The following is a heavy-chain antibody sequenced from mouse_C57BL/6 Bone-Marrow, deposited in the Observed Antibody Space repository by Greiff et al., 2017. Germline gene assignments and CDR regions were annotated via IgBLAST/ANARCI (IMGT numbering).Heavy chain of an antibody. D-gene: IGHD2-3*01. CDR2: INPNNGGT. J-gene: IGHJ1*03. V-gene: IGHV1-18*01. Sequence: VQLQQPGPELVKPGASVKIPCKASGYTFTDYNMDWVKQSHGQSLEWIGDINPNNGGTIYNQKFKGKATLTVDKTSSTAYMELRSLTSEDTAVYYCSREETAKTYDGYLWYFDVWGTGTTVTVSS. CDR1: GYTFTDYN. CDR3: SREETAKTYDGYLWYFDV.